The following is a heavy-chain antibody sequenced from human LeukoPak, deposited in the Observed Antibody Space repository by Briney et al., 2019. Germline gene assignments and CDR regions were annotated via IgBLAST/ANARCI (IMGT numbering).Heavy chain of an antibody. V-gene: IGHV4-39*01. CDR1: GGSISSSSYY. Sequence: SETLSLTCTVSGGSISSSSYYWGWIRQPPGKGLEWIGSIYYSGSAYYAPSLKSRVTISVGTSKNQFSLRLSSVTAADTAVYYCARKPAAGIFPFDYWGQGTLVTVSS. D-gene: IGHD6-13*01. J-gene: IGHJ4*02. CDR2: IYYSGSA. CDR3: ARKPAAGIFPFDY.